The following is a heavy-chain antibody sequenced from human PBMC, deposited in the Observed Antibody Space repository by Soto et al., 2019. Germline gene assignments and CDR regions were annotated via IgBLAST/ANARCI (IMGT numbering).Heavy chain of an antibody. Sequence: GGSLRLSCIASGFTFGDYAMSWFRQAPGKGLEWVGFIRSKVYGGTTDYAAPVKGRFTISRDDSKNTLYLQMNSLKTEDTAVYYCTTLSSSWYFYYYYGMDVWGQGTTVTVSS. CDR1: GFTFGDYA. CDR3: TTLSSSWYFYYYYGMDV. CDR2: IRSKVYGGTT. J-gene: IGHJ6*02. D-gene: IGHD6-13*01. V-gene: IGHV3-49*03.